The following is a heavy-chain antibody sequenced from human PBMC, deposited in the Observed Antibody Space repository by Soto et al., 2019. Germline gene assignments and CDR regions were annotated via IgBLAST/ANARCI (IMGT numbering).Heavy chain of an antibody. CDR3: ARALTCSGGSCYFSWFDP. CDR1: GYTFTSYG. Sequence: ASVKVSCKASGYTFTSYGISWVRQAPGQGLEWMGWISAYNGNTNYAQKLQGRVTMTTDTSTSTAYMELRSLRSDDTAVYYCARALTCSGGSCYFSWFDPWGQGTLVTVSS. CDR2: ISAYNGNT. D-gene: IGHD2-15*01. V-gene: IGHV1-18*01. J-gene: IGHJ5*02.